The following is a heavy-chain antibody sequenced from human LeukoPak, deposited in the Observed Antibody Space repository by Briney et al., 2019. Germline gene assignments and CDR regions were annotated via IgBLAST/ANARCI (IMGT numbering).Heavy chain of an antibody. Sequence: SVKVPCKASGYTFTGHHMHWVRQAPGQGLEWMGGIIPIFGTANYAQKFQGRVTITADKSTSTAYMELSSLRSEDTAVYYCARDRGYGSGSYWSFWFDPWGQGTLVTVSS. CDR3: ARDRGYGSGSYWSFWFDP. CDR2: IIPIFGTA. D-gene: IGHD3-10*01. CDR1: GYTFTGHH. V-gene: IGHV1-69*06. J-gene: IGHJ5*02.